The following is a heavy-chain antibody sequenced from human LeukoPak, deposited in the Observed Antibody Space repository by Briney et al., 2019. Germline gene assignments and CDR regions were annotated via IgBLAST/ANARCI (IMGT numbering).Heavy chain of an antibody. CDR1: GYTFTSYY. D-gene: IGHD4-11*01. V-gene: IGHV1-2*02. CDR2: INPNSGGT. J-gene: IGHJ6*03. Sequence: GASVKVSCKASGYTFTSYYMHWVRQAPGQGLEWMGWINPNSGGTNYAQKFQGRVTMTRDTSISTAYMELSRLRSDDTAVYYCAKMTTVTTGKGAGFYYYYMDVWGKGTTVTVSS. CDR3: AKMTTVTTGKGAGFYYYYMDV.